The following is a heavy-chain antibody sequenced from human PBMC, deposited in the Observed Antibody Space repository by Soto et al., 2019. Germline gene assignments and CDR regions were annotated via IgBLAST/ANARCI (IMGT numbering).Heavy chain of an antibody. CDR3: ARASIAANPGWYFDL. CDR1: GGSISSGGYY. D-gene: IGHD6-6*01. V-gene: IGHV4-31*03. J-gene: IGHJ2*01. Sequence: QVQLQESGPGLVKPSQTLSLTCTVSGGSISSGGYYWSWIRQHPGKGLEWIGYIYYSGSTYYNPSLKSRVTISVDTSKNPCSLKLSSVTAADTAVYYCARASIAANPGWYFDLWGRGTLVTVSS. CDR2: IYYSGST.